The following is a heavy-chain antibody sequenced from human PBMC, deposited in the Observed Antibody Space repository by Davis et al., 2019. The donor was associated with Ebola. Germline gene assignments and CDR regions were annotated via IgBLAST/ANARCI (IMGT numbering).Heavy chain of an antibody. CDR1: GFTFSSYA. CDR2: ISSNGGST. Sequence: GGSLRLSCAASGFTFSSYAMHWVRQAPGKGLEYVSAISSNGGSTYYANSVKGRFTISRDNSKNTLYLQMGSLRAEDMAVYYCARVGYIYGADYWGQGTLVTVSS. J-gene: IGHJ4*02. CDR3: ARVGYIYGADY. D-gene: IGHD5-18*01. V-gene: IGHV3-64*01.